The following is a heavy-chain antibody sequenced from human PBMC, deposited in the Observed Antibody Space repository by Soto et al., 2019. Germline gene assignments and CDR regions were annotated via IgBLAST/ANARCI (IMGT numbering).Heavy chain of an antibody. CDR3: AREWGLLPYYVMNV. CDR1: GDSVTSGSYY. J-gene: IGHJ6*02. Sequence: QVQLQESAPGLVKPSETLSLTCIVSGDSVTSGSYYWTWLRQPPGKGLEWIGYISYTERTKSNPSHQSRVTISVDTSKNDFSLNLSSVTAADTAVYFCAREWGLLPYYVMNVWGHGPAVTVSS. CDR2: ISYTERT. D-gene: IGHD7-27*01. V-gene: IGHV4-61*03.